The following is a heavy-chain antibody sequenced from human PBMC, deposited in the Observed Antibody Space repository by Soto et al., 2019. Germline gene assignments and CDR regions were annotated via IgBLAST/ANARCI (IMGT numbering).Heavy chain of an antibody. J-gene: IGHJ3*02. CDR2: IIPILGIA. D-gene: IGHD3-10*01. CDR3: ARDWDGMVRGSEGAFDI. Sequence: QVQLVQSGAEVKKPGSSVKVSCKASGGTFSSYTISWVRQAPGQGLEWMGRIIPILGIANYAQQFQCRVTMTADKSKRTAYMELRSLRSEDTAVYYCARDWDGMVRGSEGAFDIWGQGTMVTVSS. CDR1: GGTFSSYT. V-gene: IGHV1-69*08.